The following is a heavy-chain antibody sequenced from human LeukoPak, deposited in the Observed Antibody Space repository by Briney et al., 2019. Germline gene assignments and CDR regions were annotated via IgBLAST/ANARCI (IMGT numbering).Heavy chain of an antibody. CDR3: ARGPGAVASFDY. CDR2: IYYSGST. D-gene: IGHD6-19*01. V-gene: IGHV4-59*01. Sequence: SETLSLTCTVSGVSISSYYWSWIRQPPGKGLEWIGYIYYSGSTNYNPSLKSRVTISVDTSKNQFSLKLRSVTAADTAVYYCARGPGAVASFDYWGQGALVTVSS. CDR1: GVSISSYY. J-gene: IGHJ4*02.